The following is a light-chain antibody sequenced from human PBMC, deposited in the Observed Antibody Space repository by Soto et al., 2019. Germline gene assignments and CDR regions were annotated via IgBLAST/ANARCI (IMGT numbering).Light chain of an antibody. CDR1: SSDVGGYNY. Sequence: QSALTQPRSVSGSPGQSVTISCTGTSSDVGGYNYVSWYQQHPGKAPKLMIYDVSKRPSGVPDRFSGSKSGNTASLTISGLQAEDEADYYSCSYAGSYTLGVFGTGTKVTVL. J-gene: IGLJ1*01. CDR2: DVS. V-gene: IGLV2-11*01. CDR3: CSYAGSYTLGV.